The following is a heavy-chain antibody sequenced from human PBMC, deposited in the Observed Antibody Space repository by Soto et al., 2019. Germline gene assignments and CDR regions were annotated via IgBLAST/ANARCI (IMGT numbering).Heavy chain of an antibody. V-gene: IGHV1-18*01. CDR3: ARDARGGYYAMDV. J-gene: IGHJ6*02. Sequence: QVQLVQSGAEVKKPGASVKVSCKASGYTFTSFGISWVRQAPGQGLDWMGWISAYNGDTNYPQKLQGRVIMTTDTSTTTAYMELRSLRSDDTAVSYCARDARGGYYAMDVWGQGTTVTVSS. CDR1: GYTFTSFG. CDR2: ISAYNGDT. D-gene: IGHD3-10*01.